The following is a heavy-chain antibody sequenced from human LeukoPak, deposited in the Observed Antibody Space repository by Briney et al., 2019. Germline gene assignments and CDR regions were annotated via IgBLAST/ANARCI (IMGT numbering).Heavy chain of an antibody. CDR1: GFTFDNYA. CDR3: ARDTSFNYGAHAMDV. V-gene: IGHV3-23*01. CDR2: ISGSGVNT. Sequence: GGSLRLSCAAPGFTFDNYAMNWVRQAPEKGLEWVLGISGSGVNTYYADSVKGRFTISRDNSKNTLYLQLNSLRGEDTAIYYCARDTSFNYGAHAMDVWGQGTTVTVSS. D-gene: IGHD4/OR15-4a*01. J-gene: IGHJ6*02.